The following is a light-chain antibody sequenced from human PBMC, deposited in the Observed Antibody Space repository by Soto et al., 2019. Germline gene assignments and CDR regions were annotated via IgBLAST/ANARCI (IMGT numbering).Light chain of an antibody. CDR1: SSDVGGYNS. J-gene: IGLJ1*01. CDR2: DVS. V-gene: IGLV2-14*01. Sequence: QSALTQPASVSGSPGQSITISCTGTSSDVGGYNSVSWYQQYPGKAPKLMIYDVSNRPSGVSNRFSGSKSGNTASLTISGLQAEDEADYYCSSYTSSSPLYVFGTETKLTVL. CDR3: SSYTSSSPLYV.